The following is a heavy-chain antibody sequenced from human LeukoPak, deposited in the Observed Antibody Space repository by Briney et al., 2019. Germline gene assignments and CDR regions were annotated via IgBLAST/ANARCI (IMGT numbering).Heavy chain of an antibody. D-gene: IGHD2-8*02. CDR2: INSDGRST. Sequence: VRTGGSLRLSCAASGFTFSSYWMHWVRQAPGKGLVWVSLINSDGRSTSFADSVKGRFTISRDNAKNTLYLQMNSLRTEDTAVHYCARDQLYCTGGICYFDYWGQGTLVTVSS. J-gene: IGHJ4*02. V-gene: IGHV3-74*01. CDR3: ARDQLYCTGGICYFDY. CDR1: GFTFSSYW.